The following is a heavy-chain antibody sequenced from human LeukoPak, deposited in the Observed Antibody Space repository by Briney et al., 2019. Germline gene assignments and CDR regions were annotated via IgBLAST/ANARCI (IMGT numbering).Heavy chain of an antibody. CDR2: IYTSGST. Sequence: SETLSLTCTVSGGSISSGSYYWSWIRQPAGKGLEWIGRIYTSGSTNYNPSLKSRVTMSVDTSKNQFSLKLSSVTAADTAVYYCARDENSSRNYGMDVWGQGTTVTVSS. CDR3: ARDENSSRNYGMDV. V-gene: IGHV4-61*02. D-gene: IGHD6-13*01. J-gene: IGHJ6*02. CDR1: GGSISSGSYY.